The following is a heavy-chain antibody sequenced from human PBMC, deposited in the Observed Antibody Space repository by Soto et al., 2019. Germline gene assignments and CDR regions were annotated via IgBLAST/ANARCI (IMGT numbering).Heavy chain of an antibody. CDR2: INHSGST. D-gene: IGHD3-3*01. Sequence: KASETLSLTCAVYGGSFSGYYWSWIRQPPGKGLEWIGEINHSGSTNYNPSLKSRVTISVDTSKNQFSLKLSSVTAADTAVYYCARAPVVIFWSGYKTTHFDYWGQGTLVTVSS. J-gene: IGHJ4*02. V-gene: IGHV4-34*01. CDR1: GGSFSGYY. CDR3: ARAPVVIFWSGYKTTHFDY.